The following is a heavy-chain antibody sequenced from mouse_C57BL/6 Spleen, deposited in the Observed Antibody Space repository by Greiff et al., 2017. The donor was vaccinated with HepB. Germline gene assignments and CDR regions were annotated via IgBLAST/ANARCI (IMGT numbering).Heavy chain of an antibody. V-gene: IGHV1-50*01. Sequence: VQLQQPGAELVKPGASVKLSCKASGYTFTSYWMQWVKQRPGQGLEWIGEIDPSDSYTNYNQKFKGKATLTVDTSSSTAYMQLSSLTSEDSAVYYCAREGLNYGSRGWYFDVWGTGTTVTVSS. CDR1: GYTFTSYW. CDR3: AREGLNYGSRGWYFDV. CDR2: IDPSDSYT. D-gene: IGHD1-1*01. J-gene: IGHJ1*03.